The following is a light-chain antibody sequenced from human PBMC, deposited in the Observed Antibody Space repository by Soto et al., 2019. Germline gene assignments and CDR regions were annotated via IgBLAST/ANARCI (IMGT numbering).Light chain of an antibody. CDR2: KTS. CDR3: QQYDSYPLT. J-gene: IGKJ4*01. V-gene: IGKV1-5*03. Sequence: DIQMTQSPSTLSASVGDRVTITCRASQSISSWLAWYQQKPGKAPNLLFYKTSSLESGVPSRFSGSGSGTEFTLTVNSLQPDDFATYYCQQYDSYPLTFGGGTKVEIK. CDR1: QSISSW.